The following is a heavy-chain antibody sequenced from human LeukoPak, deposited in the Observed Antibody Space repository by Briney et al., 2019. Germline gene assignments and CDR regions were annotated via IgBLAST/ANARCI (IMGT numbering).Heavy chain of an antibody. CDR2: INHSGST. J-gene: IGHJ3*02. V-gene: IGHV4-34*01. CDR1: GGSFSGYY. D-gene: IGHD1-26*01. Sequence: SETLSLTCAVYGGSFSGYYWSWIRQPPGKGLEWIGEINHSGSTNYNPSLKSRVTISVDTSKNQFSLKLSSVTAADTAVYYCARERSGSYGIWGQGTMVTVSS. CDR3: ARERSGSYGI.